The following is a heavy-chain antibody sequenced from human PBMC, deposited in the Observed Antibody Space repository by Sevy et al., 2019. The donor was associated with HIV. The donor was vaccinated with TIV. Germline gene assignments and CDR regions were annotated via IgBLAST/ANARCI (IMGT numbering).Heavy chain of an antibody. CDR3: ARAAIAAPGAPFDD. CDR2: INHRGAT. CDR1: GGSFSGDF. D-gene: IGHD6-13*01. J-gene: IGHJ4*02. V-gene: IGHV4-34*01. Sequence: SETLSLTCAVYGGSFSGDFWSWIRQPPGKGPEWIGEINHRGATSYNSLFKSRVSISIDTSRKQFSLKLTSVTAADTAVYYCARAAIAAPGAPFDDWGQGTLATVSS.